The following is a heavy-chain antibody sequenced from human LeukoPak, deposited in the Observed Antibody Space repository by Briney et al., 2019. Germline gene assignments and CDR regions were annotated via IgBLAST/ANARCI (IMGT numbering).Heavy chain of an antibody. D-gene: IGHD3-16*02. J-gene: IGHJ6*03. Sequence: GGSLRLSCAASGFTFSSYAMHWVRQAPGKGLEWVAFIRNDGAKTYYADSAKGRFTISRDNSRNTLYLQVNSLTAEDTAVFYCAKDGVILAPGVYWYMDVWGRGTTVTVSS. CDR1: GFTFSSYA. CDR2: IRNDGAKT. V-gene: IGHV3-30*02. CDR3: AKDGVILAPGVYWYMDV.